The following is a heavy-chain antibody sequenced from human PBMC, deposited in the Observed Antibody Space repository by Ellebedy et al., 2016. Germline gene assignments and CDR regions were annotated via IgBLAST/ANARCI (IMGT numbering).Heavy chain of an antibody. D-gene: IGHD5-24*01. V-gene: IGHV3-11*01. CDR2: IGGSGDGI. Sequence: LSLTCSVTGDSSTTHFWSWIRQAPGQGLEWVAYIGGSGDGIYYADSVKGRFTISRDNSKNTLYLQMNSLRAEDTAVYCCARGVESGWFDPWGQGTLVTVSS. CDR3: ARGVESGWFDP. J-gene: IGHJ5*02. CDR1: GDSSTTHF.